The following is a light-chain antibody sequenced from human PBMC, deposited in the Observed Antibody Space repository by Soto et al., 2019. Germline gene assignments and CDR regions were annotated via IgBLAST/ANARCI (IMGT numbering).Light chain of an antibody. V-gene: IGKV1-39*01. CDR2: AAS. J-gene: IGKJ2*01. CDR3: QESHST. Sequence: DAQMTQSPSSLSASVGDSVTITCRASQSIGTYLDWYQHKPGKAPKRLIYAASSLQSGVPSRFSRGGSGTGFTLTISSLQPEDFATYYCQESHSTFGQGTKLEIK. CDR1: QSIGTY.